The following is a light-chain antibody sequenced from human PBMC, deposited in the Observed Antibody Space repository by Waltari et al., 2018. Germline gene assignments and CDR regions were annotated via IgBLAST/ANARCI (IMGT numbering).Light chain of an antibody. J-gene: IGKJ1*01. CDR3: QQYYSSWT. CDR2: WAS. Sequence: DIVMTQSPDSLAVSLGERATINCKSSQSVLYSSNNKNYLAWYQQKPGQPPKLLIYWASTLESGVPERFSGSGSGTDFTLTISSLQAEDVAVYYCQQYYSSWTFGQGTKVEIK. V-gene: IGKV4-1*01. CDR1: QSVLYSSNNKNY.